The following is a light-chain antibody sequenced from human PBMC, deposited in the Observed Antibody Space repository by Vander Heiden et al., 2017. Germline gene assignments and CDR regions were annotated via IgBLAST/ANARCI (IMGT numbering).Light chain of an antibody. Sequence: SYVLNQPPSVSVAPGKTARTTCGGNNIGSKSVHWYQQKPGQAPVLVVYDDSDRPSGIPERFSGSNSGNTATLTISRGEAGDEADYYCQVWDSSSDHYVFGTGTKVTVL. CDR1: NIGSKS. CDR3: QVWDSSSDHYV. CDR2: DDS. J-gene: IGLJ1*01. V-gene: IGLV3-21*03.